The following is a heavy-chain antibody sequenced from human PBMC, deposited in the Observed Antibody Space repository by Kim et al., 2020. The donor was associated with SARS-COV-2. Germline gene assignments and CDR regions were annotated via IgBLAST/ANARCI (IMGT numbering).Heavy chain of an antibody. V-gene: IGHV4-34*01. CDR1: GGSFSGYY. D-gene: IGHD2-21*02. CDR2: INHSGST. CDR3: ASFCGGDCYSDWFDP. J-gene: IGHJ5*02. Sequence: SETLSLTCAVYGGSFSGYYWSWIRQPPGKGLEWIGEINHSGSTNYNPSLKSRVTISVDTSKNQFSLKLSSVTAADTAVYYCASFCGGDCYSDWFDPWGQGTLVTVSS.